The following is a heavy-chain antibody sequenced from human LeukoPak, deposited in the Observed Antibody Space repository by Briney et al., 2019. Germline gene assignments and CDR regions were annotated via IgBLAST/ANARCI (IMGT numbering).Heavy chain of an antibody. CDR2: ISSSSSYI. CDR1: GFTFSSYS. Sequence: PGGSLRLSCAASGFTFSSYSMNWVRQAPGKGLEWVSSISSSSSYIYYADSVKGRFTISRDNAKNSLYLQMNSLRAEDTAVYYCAREDDILPGGIFDIWGQGTMVTVSS. D-gene: IGHD3-9*01. CDR3: AREDDILPGGIFDI. V-gene: IGHV3-21*01. J-gene: IGHJ3*02.